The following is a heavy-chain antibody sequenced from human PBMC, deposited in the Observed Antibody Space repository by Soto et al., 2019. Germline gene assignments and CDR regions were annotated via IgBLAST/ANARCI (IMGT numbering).Heavy chain of an antibody. J-gene: IGHJ6*02. CDR1: GFTFSSYG. Sequence: GGSLRLSCAASGFTFSSYGMHWVRQAPGKGLEWVAVIWYDGSNKYYADSVKGRFTISRDNSKNTLYLQMNSLRAEDTAVYYCVRRGASTIRYGMDVWGQGTTVTVSS. D-gene: IGHD5-12*01. CDR2: IWYDGSNK. CDR3: VRRGASTIRYGMDV. V-gene: IGHV3-33*01.